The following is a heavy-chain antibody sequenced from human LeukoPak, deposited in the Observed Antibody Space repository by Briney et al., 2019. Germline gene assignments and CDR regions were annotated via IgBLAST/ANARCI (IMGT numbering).Heavy chain of an antibody. Sequence: GGSLRLSCAASGFTFSSYAMSWVRQAPGKGLEWVSAISGSGGSTYYADSVKGRFTISRDNSKNTLYLQMNSLRAEDTAVYYCASDLLWFGELLSGDAFDIWGQGTMVTVSS. CDR2: ISGSGGST. J-gene: IGHJ3*02. V-gene: IGHV3-23*01. CDR3: ASDLLWFGELLSGDAFDI. CDR1: GFTFSSYA. D-gene: IGHD3-10*01.